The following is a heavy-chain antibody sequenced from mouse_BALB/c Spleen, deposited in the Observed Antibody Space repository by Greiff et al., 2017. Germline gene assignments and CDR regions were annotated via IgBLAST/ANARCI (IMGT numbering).Heavy chain of an antibody. Sequence: QVQLKESGPGLVAPSQSLSITCTVSGFSLTSYGVHWVRQPPGKGLEWLGVIWAGGSTNYNSALMSRLSISKDNSKSQVFLKMNSLQTDDTAMYYCARDNYGNYHYFDYWGQGTTLTVSS. J-gene: IGHJ2*01. CDR2: IWAGGST. CDR3: ARDNYGNYHYFDY. CDR1: GFSLTSYG. V-gene: IGHV2-9*02. D-gene: IGHD2-1*01.